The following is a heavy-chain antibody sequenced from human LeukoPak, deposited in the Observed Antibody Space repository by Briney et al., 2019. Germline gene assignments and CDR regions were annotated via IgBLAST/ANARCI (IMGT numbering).Heavy chain of an antibody. CDR3: ARGRSPDY. J-gene: IGHJ4*02. V-gene: IGHV3-11*05. CDR2: ISSGSSYT. CDR1: GFTFSDYY. Sequence: GGSLRLSCAASGFTFSDYYMSWIRQAPGKGLEWVPYISSGSSYTNYADSVKGRFTISRDNAKNSLYLQMNSLRPEDTALYYCARGRSPDYWGQGTLVTVSS.